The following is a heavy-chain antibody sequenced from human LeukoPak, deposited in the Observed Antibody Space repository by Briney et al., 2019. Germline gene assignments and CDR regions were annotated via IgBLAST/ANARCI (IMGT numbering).Heavy chain of an antibody. CDR2: IYHSGST. D-gene: IGHD3-10*01. CDR1: GYSISSGYY. J-gene: IGHJ5*02. V-gene: IGHV4-38-2*02. Sequence: PSETLSLTCAVSGYSISSGYYWGWLRQPPGKGLEWIGSIYHSGSTYYNPSLKSRVTISVDTSKNQFSLKLSSVTAADTAVYYCAREGGITMVRGSTWGQGTLVTVSS. CDR3: AREGGITMVRGST.